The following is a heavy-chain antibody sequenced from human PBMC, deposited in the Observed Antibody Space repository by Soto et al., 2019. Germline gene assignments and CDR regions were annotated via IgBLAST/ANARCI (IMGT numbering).Heavy chain of an antibody. CDR3: ARDLGLKSGVDTAMAVDFDY. Sequence: GGSLRLSCAASGFTFSSYSMNWVRQAPGKGLEWVSSISSSSSYIYYADSVKGRFTISRDNAKNSLYLQMNSLRAEDTAVYYCARDLGLKSGVDTAMAVDFDYWGQGTLVTVSS. CDR2: ISSSSSYI. J-gene: IGHJ4*02. CDR1: GFTFSSYS. D-gene: IGHD5-18*01. V-gene: IGHV3-21*01.